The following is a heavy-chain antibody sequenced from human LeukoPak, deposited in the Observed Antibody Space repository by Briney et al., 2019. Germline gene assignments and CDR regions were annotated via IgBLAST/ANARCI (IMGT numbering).Heavy chain of an antibody. J-gene: IGHJ4*02. V-gene: IGHV3-23*01. CDR3: AILSAVAADY. D-gene: IGHD6-19*01. CDR2: VSGTSGIT. Sequence: GGSLRLSCAASGFTFSSFAMNWVRQAPGKGLEWVSAVSGTSGITYYSDSVTGRFTISRDNSKNTLYLQMNSLRAEDTAVYYCAILSAVAADYWGQGTLVTVSP. CDR1: GFTFSSFA.